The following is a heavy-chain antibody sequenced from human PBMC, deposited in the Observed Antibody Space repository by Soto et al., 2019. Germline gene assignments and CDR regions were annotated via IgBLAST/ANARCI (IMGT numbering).Heavy chain of an antibody. V-gene: IGHV1-58*01. J-gene: IGHJ4*02. CDR1: GFTFTSSA. CDR2: IVVGSGNI. D-gene: IGHD1-7*01. CDR3: AAADTNWNYVGSFDY. Sequence: SVKVSCKASGFTFTSSAVQWVRQARGQRLEWIGWIVVGSGNINYAQKFQERVTITRDMSTSTAYMELSSLRSEDTAVYYCAAADTNWNYVGSFDYWGQGTLVTVSS.